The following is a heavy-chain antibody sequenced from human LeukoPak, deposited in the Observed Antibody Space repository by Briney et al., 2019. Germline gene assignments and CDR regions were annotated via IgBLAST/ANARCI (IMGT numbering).Heavy chain of an antibody. CDR3: ARLSEPD. J-gene: IGHJ4*02. CDR1: GFTFSSYA. CDR2: ISYDGSNK. Sequence: PGGSLRLSCAASGFTFSSYAMHWVRQAPGKGLEWVAVISYDGSNKYYADSVKGRFTISRDNSKNTLYLQMNSLRAEDTAVYYCARLSEPDWGQGTLVTVSS. V-gene: IGHV3-30*04.